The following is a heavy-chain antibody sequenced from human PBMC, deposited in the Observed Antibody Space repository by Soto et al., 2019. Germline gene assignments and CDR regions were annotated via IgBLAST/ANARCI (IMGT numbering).Heavy chain of an antibody. CDR2: ISWNSGSI. CDR3: AKALRGLDNWNDFDY. V-gene: IGHV3-9*01. Sequence: GGSLRLSCAASGFTFDDYAMHWVRQAPGKGLEWVSGISWNSGSIGYADSVKGRFTISRDNAKNSLYLQMNSLRAEDTALYYCAKALRGLDNWNDFDYWGQGTLVTVSS. D-gene: IGHD1-20*01. J-gene: IGHJ4*02. CDR1: GFTFDDYA.